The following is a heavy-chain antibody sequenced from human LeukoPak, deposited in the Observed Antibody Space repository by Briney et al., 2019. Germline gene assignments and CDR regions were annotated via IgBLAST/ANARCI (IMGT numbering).Heavy chain of an antibody. J-gene: IGHJ4*02. CDR3: AKEGMIVVAPASFFDY. D-gene: IGHD3-22*01. Sequence: GGSLRLSCAASGFTFSSYAMSWVRQAPGKGLEWVSAISGSGGSTYYADSVKGRFTISRDNSKNTLYLQMNSLRAEDTAVYYCAKEGMIVVAPASFFDYWGQGTLVTVSS. CDR1: GFTFSSYA. V-gene: IGHV3-23*01. CDR2: ISGSGGST.